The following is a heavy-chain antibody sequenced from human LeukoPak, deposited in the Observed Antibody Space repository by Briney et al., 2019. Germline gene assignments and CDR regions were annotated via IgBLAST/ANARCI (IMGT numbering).Heavy chain of an antibody. D-gene: IGHD3-10*01. CDR3: ARAMVRDYYFGY. V-gene: IGHV4-39*02. CDR2: IYYSGST. Sequence: SETLSLTCTVSGGSISSSSYYWGWIRQPPGEGLEWIGSIYYSGSTNYNPSLKSRVTISVDTSKNHFSLRLSSVTAADTAVYYCARAMVRDYYFGYWGQGTLVTVSS. CDR1: GGSISSSSYY. J-gene: IGHJ4*02.